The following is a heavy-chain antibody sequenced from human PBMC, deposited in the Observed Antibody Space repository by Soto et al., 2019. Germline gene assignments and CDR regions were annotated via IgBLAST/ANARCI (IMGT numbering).Heavy chain of an antibody. V-gene: IGHV4-59*01. CDR3: ARDTIDGSLGY. CDR1: GGSISSYY. D-gene: IGHD3-16*01. CDR2: IYYSGST. Sequence: SETLSLTCTVSGGSISSYYWSWIRQPPGKGLEWIGYIYYSGSTNYNPSLKSRVTISVDTSKNQFSLKLSSVTAADTAVYYCARDTIDGSLGYWGQGTLLTVSS. J-gene: IGHJ4*02.